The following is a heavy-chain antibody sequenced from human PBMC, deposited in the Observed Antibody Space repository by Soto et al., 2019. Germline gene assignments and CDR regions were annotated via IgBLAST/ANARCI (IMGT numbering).Heavy chain of an antibody. CDR3: ARASTVTTRGSRNNWFDP. Sequence: SETLYLTCTVSGGSISSYYWSWIRQPPGKGLEWIGYIYYSGSTNYNPSLKSRVTISVDTSKNQFSLKLSSVTAADTAVYYCARASTVTTRGSRNNWFDPWGQGTLVTVS. CDR2: IYYSGST. D-gene: IGHD4-17*01. CDR1: GGSISSYY. J-gene: IGHJ5*02. V-gene: IGHV4-59*08.